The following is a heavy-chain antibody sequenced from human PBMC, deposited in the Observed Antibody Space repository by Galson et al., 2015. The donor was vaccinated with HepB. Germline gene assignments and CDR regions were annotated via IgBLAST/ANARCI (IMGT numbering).Heavy chain of an antibody. J-gene: IGHJ3*02. D-gene: IGHD2-15*01. V-gene: IGHV3-74*01. CDR2: INSDGSNT. Sequence: SLRLSCAASGFTFSRYWMHWVRQAPGKGLVWVSRINSDGSNTTYADSVKGRFTISRDNAKNTLYLQMNSLTAEDTAVYYCARVYTVVAVTAPPLRSDAFDIWGQGAMVTVSS. CDR3: ARVYTVVAVTAPPLRSDAFDI. CDR1: GFTFSRYW.